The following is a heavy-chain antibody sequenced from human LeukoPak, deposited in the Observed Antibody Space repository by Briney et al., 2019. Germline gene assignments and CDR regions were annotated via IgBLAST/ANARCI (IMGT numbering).Heavy chain of an antibody. CDR2: ISSSSSYI. V-gene: IGHV3-21*04. D-gene: IGHD1-1*01. CDR1: GFTFSSYS. CDR3: AKTLERTHPTDIDY. J-gene: IGHJ4*02. Sequence: GGSLRLSCAASGFTFSSYSMNWVRQAPGKGLEWVSSISSSSSYIYYADSVKGRFTISRDNAKNSLYLQMNSLRAEDTAVYYCAKTLERTHPTDIDYWGQGTLVTVSS.